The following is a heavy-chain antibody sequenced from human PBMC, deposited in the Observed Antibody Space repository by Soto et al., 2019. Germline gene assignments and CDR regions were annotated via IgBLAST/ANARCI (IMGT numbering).Heavy chain of an antibody. J-gene: IGHJ5*02. D-gene: IGHD3-3*01. Sequence: TLSLTCTVSGGSINNFYWSWIRQPPGKGLEWIGYIYYSGSTNYNPSLKSRVTISVDTSKNQFSLKLSSVTAADTAVYYCASAGITIFFWFDPWGQGTLVTVSS. V-gene: IGHV4-59*08. CDR2: IYYSGST. CDR3: ASAGITIFFWFDP. CDR1: GGSINNFY.